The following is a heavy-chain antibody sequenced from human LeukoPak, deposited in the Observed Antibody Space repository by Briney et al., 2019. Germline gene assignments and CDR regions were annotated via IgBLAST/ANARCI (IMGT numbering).Heavy chain of an antibody. Sequence: SDTLSLTCTVSGDSLSSSRYYWGWIRQPPGKGLQLIGSMYYSGSTYYRPSLKSRVTISVDTSKNQFSLRLSSVTAADTALYYCARRQAGALEQSAFDIWGQGTMVTVSS. D-gene: IGHD3-3*01. CDR3: ARRQAGALEQSAFDI. J-gene: IGHJ3*02. V-gene: IGHV4-39*01. CDR2: MYYSGST. CDR1: GDSLSSSRYY.